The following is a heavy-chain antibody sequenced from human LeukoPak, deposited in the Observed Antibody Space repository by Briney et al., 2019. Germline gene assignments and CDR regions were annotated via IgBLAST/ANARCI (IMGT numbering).Heavy chain of an antibody. V-gene: IGHV3-74*01. CDR3: ARDDLQLVRRLGGSTEYYYYYYMDV. Sequence: GGSLRLSCAASGFTFSSYWMHWVRQAPGKGLVWVSRINSDGSSTTYADSVKGRFTISTDNAKNTLYLQMNSLRAEDTAVYYCARDDLQLVRRLGGSTEYYYYYYMDVWGKGTTVTVSS. CDR2: INSDGSST. J-gene: IGHJ6*03. D-gene: IGHD6-13*01. CDR1: GFTFSSYW.